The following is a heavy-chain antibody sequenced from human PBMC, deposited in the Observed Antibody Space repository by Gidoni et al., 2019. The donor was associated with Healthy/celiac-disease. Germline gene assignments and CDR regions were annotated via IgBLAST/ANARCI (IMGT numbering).Heavy chain of an antibody. CDR1: GGSFSGYY. Sequence: QVQLQQWGAGLLKPSETLSLTCAVYGGSFSGYYWSWIRQPPGKGLEWIGEINHSGSTNYNPSLKSRVTISVDTSKNQFSLKLSSVTAADTAVYYCARGCSAHTATQTTVTHPNWFDPWGQGTLVTVSS. D-gene: IGHD4-4*01. CDR3: ARGCSAHTATQTTVTHPNWFDP. V-gene: IGHV4-34*01. J-gene: IGHJ5*02. CDR2: INHSGST.